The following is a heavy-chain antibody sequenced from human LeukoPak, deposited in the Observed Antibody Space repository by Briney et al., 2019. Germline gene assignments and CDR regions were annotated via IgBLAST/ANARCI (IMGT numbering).Heavy chain of an antibody. J-gene: IGHJ4*02. V-gene: IGHV3-48*03. CDR2: ISDSGSTI. D-gene: IGHD3-10*01. CDR3: ARDRGGDRFDY. Sequence: GGSLRPSCAASGFTFSNHGMQWVRQAPGKGLEWVSFISDSGSTISYTDSVKGRFTISRDNAKNSLYLQMNSLRGEDTGLYYCARDRGGDRFDYWGQGTLVTVSS. CDR1: GFTFSNHG.